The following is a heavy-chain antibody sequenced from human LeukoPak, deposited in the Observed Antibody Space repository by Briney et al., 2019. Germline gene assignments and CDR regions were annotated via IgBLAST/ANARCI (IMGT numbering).Heavy chain of an antibody. CDR2: ISGSGGST. J-gene: IGHJ4*02. CDR1: GFTFSSYA. D-gene: IGHD6-13*01. V-gene: IGHV3-23*01. CDR3: AKRDDSSSWLIDY. Sequence: PGGSPRLSCAASGFTFSSYAMSWVRQAPGKGLEWVSAISGSGGSTYYADSVKGRFTISRDNSKNTLYLQMNSLRAEDTAVYYCAKRDDSSSWLIDYWGQGTLVTVSS.